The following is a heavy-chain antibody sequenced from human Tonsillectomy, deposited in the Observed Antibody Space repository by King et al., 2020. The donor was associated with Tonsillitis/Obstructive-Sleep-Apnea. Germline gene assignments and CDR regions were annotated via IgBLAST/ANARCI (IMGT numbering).Heavy chain of an antibody. V-gene: IGHV4-59*01. D-gene: IGHD4-17*01. Sequence: QLQESGPGLVKPSETLSLTCIVSDGSISSYYWSWIRQPPGKGLEWIGYIYYSGTTNYNPSLKSRVTISVAPSKNQFSLKVSSVTPADTAVYYCARNNLDYGDYEFSYYMDVWGKGTTVTVSS. CDR2: IYYSGTT. J-gene: IGHJ6*03. CDR1: DGSISSYY. CDR3: ARNNLDYGDYEFSYYMDV.